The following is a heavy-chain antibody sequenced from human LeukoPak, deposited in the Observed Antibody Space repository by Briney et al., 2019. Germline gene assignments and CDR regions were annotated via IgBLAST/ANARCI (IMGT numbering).Heavy chain of an antibody. CDR2: IYYSGST. J-gene: IGHJ4*02. CDR3: ARSRHDFWSGHNFDY. Sequence: SETLSLTCTVSGGSISSYYWSWIRQPPGKGLEWIGYIYYSGSTNYNPSLKSRVTISEDTSKNQFSLKLSSVTAADTAVYYCARSRHDFWSGHNFDYWGQGTLVTVSS. D-gene: IGHD3-3*01. V-gene: IGHV4-59*01. CDR1: GGSISSYY.